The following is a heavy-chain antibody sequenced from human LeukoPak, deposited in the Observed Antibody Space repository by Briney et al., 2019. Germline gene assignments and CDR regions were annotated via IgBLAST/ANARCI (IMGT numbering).Heavy chain of an antibody. CDR3: AKDVYYYDSSGYYYWFDP. J-gene: IGHJ5*02. V-gene: IGHV3-23*01. CDR2: ISGNGGST. CDR1: GLTFSNYA. D-gene: IGHD3-22*01. Sequence: GGSLRLSCAASGLTFSNYAMSWVRQAPGKGLDWVSAISGNGGSTYYVDSVKGRFTISRDNSKNTLYLQMNSLRAEDTAVYYCAKDVYYYDSSGYYYWFDPWGQGTLVTVSS.